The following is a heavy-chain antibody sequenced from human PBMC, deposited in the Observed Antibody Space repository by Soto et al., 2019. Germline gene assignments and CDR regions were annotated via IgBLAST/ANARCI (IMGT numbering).Heavy chain of an antibody. CDR1: GYSFTSYW. V-gene: IGHV5-51*01. CDR3: ARQQGYDSSGYSIDY. Sequence: PGESLKISCKGSGYSFTSYWIGWVRQMPGKGLEWMGIIYPGDSDTRYSQSFQGQVTISADKSISTAYLQWSSLKASDTAMYYCARQQGYDSSGYSIDYWGQGTLVTVSS. D-gene: IGHD3-22*01. CDR2: IYPGDSDT. J-gene: IGHJ4*02.